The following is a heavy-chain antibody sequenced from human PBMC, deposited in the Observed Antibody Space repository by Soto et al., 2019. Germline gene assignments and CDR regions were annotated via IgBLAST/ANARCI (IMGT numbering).Heavy chain of an antibody. Sequence: EESLKISCKGSGYSFTTYWLSWVRQMPGKGLEWMGKIDPSDSYIDYSPSFEGHVTISADKSVSTAYLQWSSLKASDTAVYFCARVPTYYYYGMDVWGQGTTVTVSS. CDR2: IDPSDSYI. CDR1: GYSFTTYW. V-gene: IGHV5-10-1*01. CDR3: ARVPTYYYYGMDV. J-gene: IGHJ6*02.